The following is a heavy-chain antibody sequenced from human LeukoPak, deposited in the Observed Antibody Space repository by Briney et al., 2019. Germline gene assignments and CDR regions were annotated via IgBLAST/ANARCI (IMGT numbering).Heavy chain of an antibody. V-gene: IGHV4-34*01. CDR2: INHSGST. CDR3: ARGESDTALPYLGY. CDR1: SGSLSGFY. J-gene: IGHJ4*02. D-gene: IGHD5-18*01. Sequence: SETLSLTCAVYSGSLSGFYWSWLRQPPGKGLEWIGEINHSGSTNYNPSLKGRVTISVDTSKNQFSLKLSSVTAADTAVYYCARGESDTALPYLGYWGQGTLVTVSS.